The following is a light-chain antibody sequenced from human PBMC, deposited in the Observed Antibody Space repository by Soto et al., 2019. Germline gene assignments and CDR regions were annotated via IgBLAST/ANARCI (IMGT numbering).Light chain of an antibody. J-gene: IGKJ5*01. CDR2: AAS. V-gene: IGKV1-39*01. CDR1: QIISSY. CDR3: QQYDNLPIT. Sequence: DIQMTQSPSSLSASVGERVTITCRASQIISSYLNWYQQKPGKAPKLLIYAASSLQSGVPSRFSGSGSGTGFTLTISSLQPEDIATYYCQQYDNLPITFGQGTRLEIK.